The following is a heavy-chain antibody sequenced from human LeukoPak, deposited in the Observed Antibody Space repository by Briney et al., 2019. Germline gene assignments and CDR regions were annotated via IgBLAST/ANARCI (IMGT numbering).Heavy chain of an antibody. Sequence: PGGSLRLSCAASGFTFDDYAMHLVRQAPGKGLEWVSGISWNSGSIGYADSVKGRFTISRDNAKNSLYLQMNSLRAEDTALYYCAKDKGLSIAAAGFDYWGQGTLVTVSS. CDR1: GFTFDDYA. V-gene: IGHV3-9*01. CDR2: ISWNSGSI. D-gene: IGHD6-13*01. CDR3: AKDKGLSIAAAGFDY. J-gene: IGHJ4*02.